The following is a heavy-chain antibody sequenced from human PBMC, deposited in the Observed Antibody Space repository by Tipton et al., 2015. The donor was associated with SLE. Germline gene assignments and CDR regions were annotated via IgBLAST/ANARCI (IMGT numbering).Heavy chain of an antibody. Sequence: TLSLTCAVYGGSFSGYYWSWIRQPPGKGLEWIGEINHSGSTNYNPSLKSRVTISVDTSKNQFSLKLSSVAAADTAVYYCARGSGSYYHYFRLPVDYWGQGTLVTVSS. CDR2: INHSGST. D-gene: IGHD1-26*01. V-gene: IGHV4-34*01. CDR3: ARGSGSYYHYFRLPVDY. J-gene: IGHJ4*02. CDR1: GGSFSGYY.